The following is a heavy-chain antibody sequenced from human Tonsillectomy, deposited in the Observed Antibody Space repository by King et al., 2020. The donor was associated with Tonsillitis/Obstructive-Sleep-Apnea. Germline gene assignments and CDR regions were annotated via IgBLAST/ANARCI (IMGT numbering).Heavy chain of an antibody. D-gene: IGHD6-13*01. J-gene: IGHJ5*02. CDR1: GGSFSAYY. V-gene: IGHV4-34*01. CDR2: INHSGST. Sequence: VQLQQWGAGLLKPSETLSLTCAVYGGSFSAYYWSWIRQPPGKGLEWIGEINHSGSTNYNPSLKSRVTISVDTSKNQFSLKLSSVTAAATAVYYCATRLTGIAAAGSDWFAPWGQGNLVTVSS. CDR3: ATRLTGIAAAGSDWFAP.